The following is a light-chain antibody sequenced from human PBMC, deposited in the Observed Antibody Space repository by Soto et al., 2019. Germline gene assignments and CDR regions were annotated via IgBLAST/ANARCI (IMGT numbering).Light chain of an antibody. Sequence: DIQMTQSPSTLSESVGDRVTITCRASQYISSWLAWYQQKPGKAPKLLIYKASSLESGVPSRFSGSGSGTEFTLTISSLQPDDFATYYCQQYNSQRTFGQGTKVEIK. V-gene: IGKV1-5*03. CDR3: QQYNSQRT. J-gene: IGKJ1*01. CDR1: QYISSW. CDR2: KAS.